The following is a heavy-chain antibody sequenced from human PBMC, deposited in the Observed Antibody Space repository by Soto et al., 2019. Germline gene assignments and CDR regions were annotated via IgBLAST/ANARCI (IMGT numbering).Heavy chain of an antibody. CDR3: AREYYYGSGPWY. J-gene: IGHJ4*02. V-gene: IGHV1-46*01. CDR2: INPRGDST. D-gene: IGHD3-10*01. CDR1: GYTFTNYY. Sequence: ASVKVSCKTSGYTFTNYYMHWVRQAPGQGLEWLGIINPRGDSTTYAQKFQGRVTMTTDTSTSTAYMELRSLRSDDTAVYYCAREYYYGSGPWYWGQGTLVPVSS.